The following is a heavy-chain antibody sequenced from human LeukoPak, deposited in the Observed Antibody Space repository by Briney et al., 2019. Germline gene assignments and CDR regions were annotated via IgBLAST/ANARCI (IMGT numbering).Heavy chain of an antibody. J-gene: IGHJ4*02. V-gene: IGHV3-30*02. Sequence: GGSLRLSCAASGFIFSSYGMHWVRQAPGKGLEWVAFIRYDGSNKYYADSVKGRFTISRDNSKNTLYLQMNSLRAEDTGVYYCAKDSRGLWFGEIISHFDYWGQGNLVTVSS. CDR2: IRYDGSNK. CDR1: GFIFSSYG. CDR3: AKDSRGLWFGEIISHFDY. D-gene: IGHD3-10*01.